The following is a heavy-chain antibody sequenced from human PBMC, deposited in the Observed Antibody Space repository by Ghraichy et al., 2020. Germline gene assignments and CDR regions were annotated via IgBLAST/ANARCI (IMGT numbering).Heavy chain of an antibody. J-gene: IGHJ3*02. CDR3: ARVGLSRDRSFDI. Sequence: GGSLRLSCAASGFTFSSYSMNWVRQAPGKGLEWVSSISSSSSYIYYADSVKGRFTISRDNAKNSLYLQMNSLRAEDTAVYYCARVGLSRDRSFDIWGQGTMVTVSS. V-gene: IGHV3-21*01. D-gene: IGHD3-16*02. CDR1: GFTFSSYS. CDR2: ISSSSSYI.